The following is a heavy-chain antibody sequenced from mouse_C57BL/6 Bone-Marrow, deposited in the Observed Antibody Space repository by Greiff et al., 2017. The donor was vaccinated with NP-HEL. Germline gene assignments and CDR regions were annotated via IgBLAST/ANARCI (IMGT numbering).Heavy chain of an antibody. Sequence: QVQLQQPGAELVKPGASVKLSCKASGFTFTSYWLPWVKQRPGQGLDWVGEIDPYDSLTNYNQTLKGKATLTVATSSSTDDMQLGILTSEDSAVYYCAFYYYGRGYWGQGTTLTVSS. D-gene: IGHD1-1*01. CDR2: IDPYDSLT. CDR3: AFYYYGRGY. J-gene: IGHJ2*01. CDR1: GFTFTSYW. V-gene: IGHV1-50*01.